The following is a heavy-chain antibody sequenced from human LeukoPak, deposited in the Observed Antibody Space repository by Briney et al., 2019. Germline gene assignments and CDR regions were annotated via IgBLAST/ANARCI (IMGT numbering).Heavy chain of an antibody. CDR3: ARDRLPN. CDR2: LKLYDGSI. V-gene: IGHV1-46*01. D-gene: IGHD5-18*01. J-gene: IGHJ4*02. CDR1: GYSFIRYH. Sequence: ASVKVSCKASGYSFIRYHIHWVRQAPGQGLEWMGVLKLYDGSISHAQKFQGRVTMTSDTSTSTVYMGLSSLRSDDTAVYYCARDRLPNWGQGTLVTVSS.